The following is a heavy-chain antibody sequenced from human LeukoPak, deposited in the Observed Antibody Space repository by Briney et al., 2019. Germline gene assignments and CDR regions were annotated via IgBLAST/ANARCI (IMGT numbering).Heavy chain of an antibody. V-gene: IGHV4-59*12. J-gene: IGHJ4*02. Sequence: SETLSLTCTVSGGSISSYYWSWIRQPPGKGLEWIGYIYYSGSTNYNPSRKSRVTISVDTSKNQFSLKLSSVTAADTAVYYCARIAARPDVAQFDYWGQGTLVAVSS. D-gene: IGHD6-6*01. CDR1: GGSISSYY. CDR3: ARIAARPDVAQFDY. CDR2: IYYSGST.